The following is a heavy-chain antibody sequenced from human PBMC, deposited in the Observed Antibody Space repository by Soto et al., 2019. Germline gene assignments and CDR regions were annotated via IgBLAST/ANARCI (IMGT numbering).Heavy chain of an antibody. J-gene: IGHJ4*02. CDR1: GFIFNAYA. Sequence: EVQLLESGGGLVQPGGSLRLSCAASGFIFNAYAMTWVRQAPGKGLEWVSAIGGSGGNTYYAASVKGRFTISRDNSKDTVDLEKNRLRVDDTAVYFCARVASEYINSADHWGQGLLVTVSS. CDR3: ARVASEYINSADH. D-gene: IGHD4-4*01. V-gene: IGHV3-23*01. CDR2: IGGSGGNT.